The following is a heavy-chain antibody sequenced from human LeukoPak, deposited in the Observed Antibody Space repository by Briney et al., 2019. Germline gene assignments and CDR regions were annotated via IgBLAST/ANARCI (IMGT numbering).Heavy chain of an antibody. CDR2: ISSSSSYI. D-gene: IGHD3-3*01. Sequence: GGSLRLSCAASGLTFSNYGMIWVRQAPGKGPVWVSSISSSSSYIYYADSVKGRFTISRDNAKNSLYLQMNSRRAEDTAVYYCARSPSPNYDFWSGHNWFDPWGQGTLVTVSS. J-gene: IGHJ5*02. CDR1: GLTFSNYG. CDR3: ARSPSPNYDFWSGHNWFDP. V-gene: IGHV3-21*01.